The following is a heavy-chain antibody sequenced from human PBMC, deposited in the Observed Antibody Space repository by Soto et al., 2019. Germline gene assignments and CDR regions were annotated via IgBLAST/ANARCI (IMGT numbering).Heavy chain of an antibody. CDR3: ARDDCSGGSCYSTY. CDR1: GYTFTSYD. CDR2: MKPNSGNT. D-gene: IGHD2-15*01. Sequence: QVQLVQSGAEVKKPGASVKVSCKASGYTFTSYDINWVRQATGQGLEWMGWMKPNSGNTGYAQKFQGRVTMTRNTSISTAYLELSSLRSEDTAVYYFARDDCSGGSCYSTYWGQGTLVTVS. V-gene: IGHV1-8*01. J-gene: IGHJ4*02.